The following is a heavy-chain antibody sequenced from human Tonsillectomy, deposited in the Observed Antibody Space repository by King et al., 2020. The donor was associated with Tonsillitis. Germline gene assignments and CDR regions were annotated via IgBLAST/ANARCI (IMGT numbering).Heavy chain of an antibody. CDR3: ARDLVDVYYLNWYFDL. J-gene: IGHJ2*01. V-gene: IGHV3-53*01. CDR2: IYSGGST. CDR1: GFTVSSNY. Sequence: VQLVESGGGLIQPGGSLRLSCAASGFTVSSNYMSWVRQAPGKGLEWVSIIYSGGSTIYADFVKGRFTISRDNSKNTLYLQMDSLRAEDTAVYYCARDLVDVYYLNWYFDLWGRGTLVTVSS. D-gene: IGHD3-22*01.